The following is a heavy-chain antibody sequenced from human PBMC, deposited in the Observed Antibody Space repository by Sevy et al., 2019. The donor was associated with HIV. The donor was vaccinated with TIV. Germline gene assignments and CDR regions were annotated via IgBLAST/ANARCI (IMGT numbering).Heavy chain of an antibody. CDR2: FDPEDGET. V-gene: IGHV1-24*01. Sequence: ASVKVSCKVSGYTLTGLSMHWVRQAPGKGLEWMGSFDPEDGETIYAQNFQGRVTMTEDTSTDTAYMELSSLRSEDTAVYFCATTKDYYDSSGCPFDYWGQETLVTVSS. J-gene: IGHJ4*02. CDR3: ATTKDYYDSSGCPFDY. D-gene: IGHD3-22*01. CDR1: GYTLTGLS.